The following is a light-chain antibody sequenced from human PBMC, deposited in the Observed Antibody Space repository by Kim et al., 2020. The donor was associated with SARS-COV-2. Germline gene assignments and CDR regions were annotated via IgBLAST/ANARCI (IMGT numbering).Light chain of an antibody. Sequence: SPGERAPLSCRASQSVSSSYLAWYQQQPRQAPRLLIHGASSRATGIPDRFSGSGSGTEFTLTISRREREDFAVYYCQQYGSSSWTFGQRTKVDIK. CDR1: QSVSSSY. CDR3: QQYGSSSWT. J-gene: IGKJ1*01. CDR2: GAS. V-gene: IGKV3-20*01.